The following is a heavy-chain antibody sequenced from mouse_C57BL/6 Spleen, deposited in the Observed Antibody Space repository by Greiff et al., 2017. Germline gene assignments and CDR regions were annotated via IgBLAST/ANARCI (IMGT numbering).Heavy chain of an antibody. CDR1: GYTFTSYW. D-gene: IGHD1-1*01. J-gene: IGHJ1*03. CDR3: ARAYVSSSWYFDV. CDR2: IHPSDSET. V-gene: IGHV1-52*01. Sequence: QVQLQQPGAELVRPGSSVQLSCKASGYTFTSYWMHWVKQRPIQGLEWIGNIHPSDSETHYNQKFKDKATLTVDKSSSTAYMQLSSLTSEDSAVYYCARAYVSSSWYFDVWGTGTTVTVSS.